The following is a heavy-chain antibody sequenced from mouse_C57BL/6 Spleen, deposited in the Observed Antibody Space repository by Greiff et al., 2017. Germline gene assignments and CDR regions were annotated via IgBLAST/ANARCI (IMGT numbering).Heavy chain of an antibody. CDR2: IDPSDSDT. Sequence: VQLQQPGAELVRPGSSVKLSCKASGYTFTSYWMHWVKQRPIQGLDWIGNIDPSDSDTHYNQKFKDKATLTVDKSSSTAYMQLSSLTSEDSAVYYCARREVGFDYWGQGTTLTVSS. V-gene: IGHV1-52*01. CDR1: GYTFTSYW. CDR3: ARREVGFDY. D-gene: IGHD1-1*02. J-gene: IGHJ2*01.